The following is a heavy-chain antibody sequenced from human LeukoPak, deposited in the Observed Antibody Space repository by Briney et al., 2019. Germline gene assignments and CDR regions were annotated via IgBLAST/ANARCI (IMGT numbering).Heavy chain of an antibody. CDR3: ERGSRFDY. Sequence: GGSLRLSCSASGFTFSSYSMNWVGAAPGRGLEWVSSISSNSSYIYYADSVKGRFTISRDNAKNSLYLQMNTLRAEDTAVYYCERGSRFDYWGQGTLVTVSS. CDR2: ISSNSSYI. V-gene: IGHV3-21*01. J-gene: IGHJ4*02. CDR1: GFTFSSYS.